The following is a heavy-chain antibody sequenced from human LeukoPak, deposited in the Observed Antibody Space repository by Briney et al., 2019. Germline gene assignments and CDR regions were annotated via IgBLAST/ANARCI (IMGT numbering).Heavy chain of an antibody. CDR2: IFYSGST. V-gene: IGHV4-39*01. CDR1: GGSINSNRYY. J-gene: IGHJ4*02. CDR3: ARLLRGSGSYYDY. Sequence: SETLSLTCTVSGGSINSNRYYWGWIRQPPGEGLECLGNIFYSGSTYYNPSLMSRVTISVDTSKNQFPLKLSSVTAADTAVYYCARLLRGSGSYYDYWGQGTLVTVSS. D-gene: IGHD3-10*01.